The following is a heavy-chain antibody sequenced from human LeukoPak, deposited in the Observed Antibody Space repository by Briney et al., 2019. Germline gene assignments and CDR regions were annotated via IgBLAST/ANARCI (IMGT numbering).Heavy chain of an antibody. J-gene: IGHJ4*02. CDR2: IYYSGTT. CDR3: ARQDYDFWSGYYDY. Sequence: TSETLSLTCIVSGDSVSSSRYYWGWIRQPPGRGLEWIGSIYYSGTTFYNPSLKSRVTISVDTSKNQFSMKLTSVTAADTAVYFCARQDYDFWSGYYDYWGQGILVTVSS. V-gene: IGHV4-39*01. CDR1: GDSVSSSRYY. D-gene: IGHD3-3*01.